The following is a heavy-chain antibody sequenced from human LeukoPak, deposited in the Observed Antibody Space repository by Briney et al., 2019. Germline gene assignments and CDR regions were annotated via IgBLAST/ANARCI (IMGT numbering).Heavy chain of an antibody. CDR2: INHSGST. CDR1: GGSFSGYY. Sequence: SETLSLTCAVYGGSFSGYYWSWIRQPPGKGLEWIGEINHSGSTNYNPSLKSRVTISVDTSKNQFSLKLSSVTAADTAVYYCARWRGYFDYWGQGTLVAVSS. V-gene: IGHV4-34*01. J-gene: IGHJ4*02. CDR3: ARWRGYFDY. D-gene: IGHD3-10*01.